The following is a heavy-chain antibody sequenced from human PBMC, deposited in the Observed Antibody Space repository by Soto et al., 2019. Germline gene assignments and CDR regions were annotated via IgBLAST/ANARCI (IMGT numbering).Heavy chain of an antibody. CDR3: AKEVPIRTYYYYCMDI. Sequence: GGSLRLSCAASGFTFSSYGMHWVRQAPGKGLEWVAVISYDGSNKYYADSVKGRFTISRDNSKNTLYLQMNSLRAEDTAVYYCAKEVPIRTYYYYCMDIWCQETTVTASS. CDR1: GFTFSSYG. CDR2: ISYDGSNK. J-gene: IGHJ6*02. V-gene: IGHV3-30*18.